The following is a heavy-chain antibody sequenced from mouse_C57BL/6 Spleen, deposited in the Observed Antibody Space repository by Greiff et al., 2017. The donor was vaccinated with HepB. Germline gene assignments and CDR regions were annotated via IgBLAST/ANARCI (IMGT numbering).Heavy chain of an antibody. CDR3: ARGSPYAMDY. V-gene: IGHV1-76*01. J-gene: IGHJ4*01. CDR2: IYPGSGNT. Sequence: QVQLKQSGAELVRPGASVKLSCKASGYTFTDYYINWVKQRPGQGLEWIARIYPGSGNTYYNEMFKGKATLTAEKSSSTAYMQLSSLTSEDSAVYFCARGSPYAMDYWGQGASVTVSS. CDR1: GYTFTDYY.